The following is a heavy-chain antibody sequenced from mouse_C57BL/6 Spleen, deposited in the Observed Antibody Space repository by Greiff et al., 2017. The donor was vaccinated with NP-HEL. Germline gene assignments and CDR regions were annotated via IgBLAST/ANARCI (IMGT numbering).Heavy chain of an antibody. CDR1: GFTFSDYG. CDR3: ARRTLLRGYYAMDY. J-gene: IGHJ4*01. Sequence: EVKLMESGGGLVKPGGSLKLSCAASGFTFSDYGMHWVRQAPEKGLAWVAYISSGSSTIYYADTVKGRFTISRDNAKNTLFLQMTSLRSEDTAMYYCARRTLLRGYYAMDYWGQGTSVTVSS. V-gene: IGHV5-17*01. CDR2: ISSGSSTI. D-gene: IGHD1-1*01.